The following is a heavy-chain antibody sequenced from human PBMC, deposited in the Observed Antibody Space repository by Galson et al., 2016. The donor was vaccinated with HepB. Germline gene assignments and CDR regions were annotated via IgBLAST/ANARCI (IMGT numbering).Heavy chain of an antibody. D-gene: IGHD6-13*01. CDR3: AREAPIAAPGANDC. J-gene: IGHJ4*02. Sequence: SLRLSCAASGFCVNTYAVNWVRQAPGKGLEWVAVLSTNGLSQHYADSVKGRFTISRDNSKNTLYLQMNSLRAEDTAIYYCAREAPIAAPGANDCWGQGTQVTVSS. CDR2: LSTNGLSQ. V-gene: IGHV3-30-3*01. CDR1: GFCVNTYA.